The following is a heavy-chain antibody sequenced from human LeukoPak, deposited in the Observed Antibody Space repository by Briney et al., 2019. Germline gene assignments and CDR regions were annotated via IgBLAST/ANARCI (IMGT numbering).Heavy chain of an antibody. CDR1: GYTFTSYD. Sequence: ASVKVSCKASGYTFTSYDINWVRQATGQGLEWMGWMNPYSGNTGYAQKFQGRVTITRNTSISTAYMELSGLRSEDTAVYYCARGLGWELHSDYFDYWGQGTLVTVSS. J-gene: IGHJ4*02. D-gene: IGHD1-26*01. CDR2: MNPYSGNT. V-gene: IGHV1-8*03. CDR3: ARGLGWELHSDYFDY.